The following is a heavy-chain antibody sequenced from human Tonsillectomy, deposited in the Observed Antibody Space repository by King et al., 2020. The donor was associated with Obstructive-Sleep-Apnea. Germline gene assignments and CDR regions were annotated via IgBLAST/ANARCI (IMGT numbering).Heavy chain of an antibody. Sequence: VQLVESGGGVVQPGGSLRLSCAASGFTFNDYAMSWGRHPPRKGLEWDSTISGGGGSRYVGDFVKGRFTLSRDNSKNTLYLQMNSLKAEDTAVYYCAKDRYDSTGYYYVPCFDPWGQGTLVTVSS. CDR3: AKDRYDSTGYYYVPCFDP. D-gene: IGHD3-22*01. V-gene: IGHV3-23*04. CDR2: ISGGGGSR. J-gene: IGHJ5*02. CDR1: GFTFNDYA.